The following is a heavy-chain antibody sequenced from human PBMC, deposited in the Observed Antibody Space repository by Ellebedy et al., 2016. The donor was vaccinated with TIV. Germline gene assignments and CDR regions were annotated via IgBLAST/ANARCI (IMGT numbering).Heavy chain of an antibody. D-gene: IGHD4-17*01. CDR1: GFSFRSYW. J-gene: IGHJ5*02. CDR2: IYQDGSDQ. V-gene: IGHV3-7*01. CDR3: ARRGSYGDYAVQVNSWFDT. Sequence: GESLKISCAASGFSFRSYWMSWVRQAPGKGLEWVANIYQDGSDQYYVDSVKGRFTISRDNANNSLFLQMNSLRAEDTAVYYCARRGSYGDYAVQVNSWFDTWGQGALVTVSS.